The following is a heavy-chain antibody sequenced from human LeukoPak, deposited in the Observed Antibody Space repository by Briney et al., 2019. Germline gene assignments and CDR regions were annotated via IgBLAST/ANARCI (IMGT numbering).Heavy chain of an antibody. V-gene: IGHV4-38-2*02. J-gene: IGHJ5*01. D-gene: IGHD5-12*01. CDR1: RSSFNSAYY. CDR3: AERNTYESLFDF. CDR2: IYPSGIT. Sequence: PSETLSLTCTVSRSSFNSAYYWAWIRPPPGKGLEWIGTIYPSGITSCNPSLQSRVTLSLGTSKDQFSLKMTSVTAADTAIYFCAERNTYESLFDFWGQGILVTVSS.